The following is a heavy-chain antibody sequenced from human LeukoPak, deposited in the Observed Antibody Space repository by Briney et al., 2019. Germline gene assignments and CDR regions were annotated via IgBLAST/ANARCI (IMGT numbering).Heavy chain of an antibody. CDR2: ISAYNGDT. CDR3: AVSRVVVVEAEDNWFDP. V-gene: IGHV1-18*01. CDR1: GYTFTSYG. Sequence: GASVKVSCKASGYTFTSYGISWVRQAPGQGLEWMGWISAYNGDTNYAQKLQGRVTMTTDTSTSTAYMELSSLRSEDTAMYYCAVSRVVVVEAEDNWFDPWGQGTLVTVSS. D-gene: IGHD2-15*01. J-gene: IGHJ5*02.